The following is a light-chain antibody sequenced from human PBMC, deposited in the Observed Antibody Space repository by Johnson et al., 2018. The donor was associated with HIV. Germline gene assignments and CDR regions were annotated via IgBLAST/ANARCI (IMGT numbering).Light chain of an antibody. J-gene: IGLJ1*01. V-gene: IGLV1-51*02. CDR3: GTWDSNLRAGV. Sequence: QSVLTQPPSVSAAPGQKVTISCSGSSSNIGNNYVSWYQQLPGTAPKLLIYENNKRPSGIPDLFSGSTSGTSATLGIPGLQPGDEADYYCGTWDSNLRAGVFGTGTKVTV. CDR1: SSNIGNNY. CDR2: ENN.